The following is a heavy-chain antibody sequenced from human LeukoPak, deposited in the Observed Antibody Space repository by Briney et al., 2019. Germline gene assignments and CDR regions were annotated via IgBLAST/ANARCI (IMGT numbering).Heavy chain of an antibody. D-gene: IGHD2-15*01. V-gene: IGHV3-30-3*01. J-gene: IGHJ3*02. CDR2: ISYDGSNR. CDR1: GFTFSSYA. Sequence: GGSLRLSCAASGFTFSSYAMHWVRQAPGKGLEWVAVISYDGSNRYYADSVKGRFTISRDNSKNTLYLQMNSLRAEDTAVYYCARGWTQDAFDIWGQGTMVTVSS. CDR3: ARGWTQDAFDI.